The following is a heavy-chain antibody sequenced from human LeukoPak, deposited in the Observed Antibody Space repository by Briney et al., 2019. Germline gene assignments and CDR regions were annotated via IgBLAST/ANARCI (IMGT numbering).Heavy chain of an antibody. Sequence: SETLSLTCTVSGGSISGDAYYWGWIRQPPGKALEWIGFTHHSGTSYHSPSLKSRITLSVDTSKKQFSLRMTSVTAADTAVYYCARVRYDFWSGYSTTSYYFDYWGQGTPVTVSS. J-gene: IGHJ4*02. CDR3: ARVRYDFWSGYSTTSYYFDY. CDR2: THHSGTS. V-gene: IGHV4-39*07. D-gene: IGHD3-3*01. CDR1: GGSISGDAYY.